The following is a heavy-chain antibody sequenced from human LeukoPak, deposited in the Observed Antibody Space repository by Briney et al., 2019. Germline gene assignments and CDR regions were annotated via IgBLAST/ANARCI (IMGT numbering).Heavy chain of an antibody. Sequence: SETLSLTCTVSGGSINSYYWSWIRQPPGKGLEWIGYIYYSGSTNYNPSLKSRVTISVDTSKNQFSLKLSSVTAADTAVYYCARHPTTHDAFDIWGQGTMVTVSS. D-gene: IGHD1-1*01. CDR2: IYYSGST. CDR3: ARHPTTHDAFDI. J-gene: IGHJ3*02. V-gene: IGHV4-59*08. CDR1: GGSINSYY.